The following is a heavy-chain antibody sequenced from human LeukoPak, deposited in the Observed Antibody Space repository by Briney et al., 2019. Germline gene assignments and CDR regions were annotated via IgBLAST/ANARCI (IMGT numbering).Heavy chain of an antibody. CDR3: ARGRRGSGSSLHY. CDR2: IYHSGST. Sequence: SETLSLTCAVSGGSISSSNWWSWVRPPPGKGLEWIGEIYHSGSTNYNPSLKSRVTISVDTSKNQFSLKLSSVTAADTAVYYCARGRRGSGSSLHYWGQGTLVTVSS. D-gene: IGHD3-10*01. V-gene: IGHV4-4*02. CDR1: GGSISSSNW. J-gene: IGHJ4*02.